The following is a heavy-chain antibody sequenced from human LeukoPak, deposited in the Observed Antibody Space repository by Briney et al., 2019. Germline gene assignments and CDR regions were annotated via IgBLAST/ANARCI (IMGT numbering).Heavy chain of an antibody. CDR1: GGSISTYY. CDR2: IHYSGIT. V-gene: IGHV4-59*01. J-gene: IGHJ3*02. CDR3: ARWEASRVAFDI. D-gene: IGHD1-26*01. Sequence: SETLSFTCTVSGGSISTYYWSWIRQPPGRGLEWIGYIHYSGITDYSPSLKSRVTISIDTSKKQFSLKLSSVTAADTAVYYCARWEASRVAFDIWGQGTLVTVSS.